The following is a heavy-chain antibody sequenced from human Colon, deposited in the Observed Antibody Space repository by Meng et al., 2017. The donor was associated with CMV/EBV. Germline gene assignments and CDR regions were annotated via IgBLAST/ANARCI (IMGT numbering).Heavy chain of an antibody. CDR2: ISISNSYI. D-gene: IGHD3-10*01. CDR1: GFTVSSNY. J-gene: IGHJ4*02. V-gene: IGHV3-21*01. Sequence: GESLKISCAASGFTVSSNYMSWVRQAPGRGLEWVASISISNSYIYYADSVKGRFTISRDNAKNSSSLHMNSLRAEDTAIYYCARGGSRSYFFDNWGQGTLVTVSS. CDR3: ARGGSRSYFFDN.